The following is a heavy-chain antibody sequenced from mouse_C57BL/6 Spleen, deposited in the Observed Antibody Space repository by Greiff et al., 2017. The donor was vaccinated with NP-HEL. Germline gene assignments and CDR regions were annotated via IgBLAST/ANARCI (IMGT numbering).Heavy chain of an antibody. Sequence: QVQLQQPGTELVKPGASVKLSCKASGYTFTSYWMHWVKQWPGQGLEWIGNINPSNGGTNYNEKFKSKATLTVDKSSSTAYMQLSSLTSEDSAVYYCARGGVYYDYHFDYWGQGTTLTVSS. CDR3: ARGGVYYDYHFDY. D-gene: IGHD2-4*01. CDR1: GYTFTSYW. J-gene: IGHJ2*01. V-gene: IGHV1-53*01. CDR2: INPSNGGT.